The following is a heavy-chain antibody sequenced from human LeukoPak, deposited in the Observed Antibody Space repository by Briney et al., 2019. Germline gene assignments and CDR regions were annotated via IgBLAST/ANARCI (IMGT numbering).Heavy chain of an antibody. J-gene: IGHJ5*02. CDR2: INPNRGGT. Sequence: ASVKVSCKASGYTFTGYYMQWVRQAPGQGLEWMGWINPNRGGTNYAQKFQGRVTMTRDTSISTAYMELSRLRSDDTGVYYCARGVSGSNWLDPWGQGTLVTVSS. CDR3: ARGVSGSNWLDP. V-gene: IGHV1-2*02. D-gene: IGHD2-8*01. CDR1: GYTFTGYY.